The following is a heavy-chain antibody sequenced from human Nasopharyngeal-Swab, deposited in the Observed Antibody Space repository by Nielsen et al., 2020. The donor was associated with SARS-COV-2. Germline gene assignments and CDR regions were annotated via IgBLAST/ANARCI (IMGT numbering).Heavy chain of an antibody. D-gene: IGHD3-3*01. CDR1: GFTFSSYE. J-gene: IGHJ6*03. CDR3: AKLGGLYDVWSGYYDYMDV. V-gene: IGHV3-48*03. Sequence: GESLKISCAASGFTFSSYEMNWVRQAPGKGLEWVSYISSSGSTIYYADSVKGRFTISRDNAKNSLYLQMNSLRAEDTALYYCAKLGGLYDVWSGYYDYMDVWGKGTTVTVSS. CDR2: ISSSGSTI.